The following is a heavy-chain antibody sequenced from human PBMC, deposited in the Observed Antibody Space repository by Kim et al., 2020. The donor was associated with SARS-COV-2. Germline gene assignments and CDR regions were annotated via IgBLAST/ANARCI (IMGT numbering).Heavy chain of an antibody. D-gene: IGHD2-21*01. CDR3: ARGEGESYYSGMDV. CDR1: AYTFTSYC. J-gene: IGHJ6*02. Sequence: GESLKISCKGSAYTFTSYCIAWVRQMPGKGLEWMGIIYPDDSDIRYSPSFQGQVTISADKSISTAYLQWSSLMASDSAMYYCARGEGESYYSGMDVWGQGTTVTVSS. V-gene: IGHV5-51*01. CDR2: IYPDDSDI.